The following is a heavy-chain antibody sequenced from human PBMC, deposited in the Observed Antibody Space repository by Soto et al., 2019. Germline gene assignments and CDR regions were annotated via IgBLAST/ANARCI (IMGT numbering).Heavy chain of an antibody. CDR3: ARIRYDILTGYYRRYNWFDP. V-gene: IGHV1-69*02. CDR1: GGTFSSYT. D-gene: IGHD3-9*01. J-gene: IGHJ5*02. CDR2: IIPILGIA. Sequence: SVKVSCKASGGTFSSYTISWVRQAPGQGLEWMGRIIPILGIANYAQKFQGRVTITADKSTSTAYMELSSLRSEDTAVYYCARIRYDILTGYYRRYNWFDPWGQGTLVTVSS.